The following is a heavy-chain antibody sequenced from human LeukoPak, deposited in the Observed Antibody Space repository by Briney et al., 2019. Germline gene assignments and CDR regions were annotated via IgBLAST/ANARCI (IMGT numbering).Heavy chain of an antibody. CDR1: GGSISSSSYY. J-gene: IGHJ4*02. CDR3: ARQEDSSSWYRLDY. V-gene: IGHV4-39*01. CDR2: IYYSGST. Sequence: SETLSLTCTVSGGSISSSSYYWGWIRQPPGKGLEWIGSIYYSGSTNYNPSLKSRVTISVDTSKNQFSLKLSSVTAADTAVYYCARQEDSSSWYRLDYWGQGTLVTVSS. D-gene: IGHD6-13*01.